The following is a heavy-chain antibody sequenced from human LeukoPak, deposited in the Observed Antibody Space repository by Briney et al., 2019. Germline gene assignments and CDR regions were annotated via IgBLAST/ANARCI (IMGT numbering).Heavy chain of an antibody. Sequence: SETLSLTCTVSGDSVRSFHWSWIRQPPGKGLEWIGYIYYSGSTNYNPSLKSRVTISVDTSKNQFSLKLSSVTAADTAVYYCARDCSTSTGSYCYWGQGTLVTVSS. D-gene: IGHD1-26*01. V-gene: IGHV4-59*02. J-gene: IGHJ4*02. CDR1: GDSVRSFH. CDR3: ARDCSTSTGSYCY. CDR2: IYYSGST.